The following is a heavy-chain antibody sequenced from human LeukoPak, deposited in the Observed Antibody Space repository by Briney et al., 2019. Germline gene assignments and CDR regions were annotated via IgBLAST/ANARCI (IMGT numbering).Heavy chain of an antibody. J-gene: IGHJ4*02. V-gene: IGHV3-23*01. CDR1: GFTFSSYA. CDR2: ISGSGGST. Sequence: GGSLRLSCAASGFTFSSYAMSWVRQAPGKGLEWVSAISGSGGSTYYADSVKGRFTISRDNAKNSLYLQMNSLRVEDTAVYYCARDYFGSGSYYIDYWGQGTLVTVSS. CDR3: ARDYFGSGSYYIDY. D-gene: IGHD3-10*01.